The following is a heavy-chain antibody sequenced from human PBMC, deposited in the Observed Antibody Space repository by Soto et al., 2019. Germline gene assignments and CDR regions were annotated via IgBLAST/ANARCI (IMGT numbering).Heavy chain of an antibody. CDR2: IYYSGST. Sequence: PSETLSLTCTVSGGSISSSSYYWGWIRQPPGKGLEWIGSIYYSGSTYYNPSLKSRVTISVDTSKNHFSLKLSSVTAADTAVYYCARRYYDFWSGYHPYYFDYWGQGTLVTVSS. V-gene: IGHV4-39*01. CDR3: ARRYYDFWSGYHPYYFDY. J-gene: IGHJ4*02. D-gene: IGHD3-3*01. CDR1: GGSISSSSYY.